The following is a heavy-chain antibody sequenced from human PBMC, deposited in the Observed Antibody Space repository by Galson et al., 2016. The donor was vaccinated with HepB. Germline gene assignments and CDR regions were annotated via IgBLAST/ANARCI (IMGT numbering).Heavy chain of an antibody. CDR1: GFTFSGYY. CDR3: ARVLGGTSTGYFDL. CDR2: IDKSGTAT. J-gene: IGHJ4*02. Sequence: SLRLSCAASGFTFSGYYMSWIRQAPGKGPEWLSDIDKSGTATYYLDSVKGRFTMSRDNAKNSLYLQINSLRAEDTAVYYCARVLGGTSTGYFDLWGQGTLVTVSS. D-gene: IGHD1-1*01. V-gene: IGHV3-11*01.